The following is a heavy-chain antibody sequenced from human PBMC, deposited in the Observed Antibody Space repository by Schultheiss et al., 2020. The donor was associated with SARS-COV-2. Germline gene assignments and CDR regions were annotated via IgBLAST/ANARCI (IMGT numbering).Heavy chain of an antibody. Sequence: SETLSLTCTVSGGSISSSSYYWGWIRQPPGKGLEWIGSIYYSGSTYYNPSLKSRVTISVDTSKNQFSLKLSSVTAADTAVYYCARGRYYYYYMDVWGKGTTVTVSS. CDR2: IYYSGST. V-gene: IGHV4-39*01. CDR3: ARGRYYYYYMDV. CDR1: GGSISSSSYY. D-gene: IGHD3-16*02. J-gene: IGHJ6*03.